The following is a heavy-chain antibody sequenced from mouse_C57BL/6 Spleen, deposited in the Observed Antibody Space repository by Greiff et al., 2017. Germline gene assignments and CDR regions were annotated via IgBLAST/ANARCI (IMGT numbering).Heavy chain of an antibody. D-gene: IGHD4-1*01. J-gene: IGHJ4*01. Sequence: QVQLQQSGPGLVQPSQSLSITCTVSGFSLTSYGVHWVRQPPGKGLGWLGVIWSGGSTDYNAAFISRLSLSKDNSKSQVFFKMNSLQADDTAIYYCAKLGPYYYAMDYWGQGTSVTVSS. V-gene: IGHV2-4*01. CDR1: GFSLTSYG. CDR2: IWSGGST. CDR3: AKLGPYYYAMDY.